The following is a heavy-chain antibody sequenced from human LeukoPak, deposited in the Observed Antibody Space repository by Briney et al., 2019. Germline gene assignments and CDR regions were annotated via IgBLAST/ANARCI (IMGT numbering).Heavy chain of an antibody. V-gene: IGHV4-39*07. CDR2: IYYSGST. CDR1: GGSISSSSYY. CDR3: ARALGVVVTSGVWFDP. J-gene: IGHJ5*02. Sequence: SETLSLTCTVSGGSISSSSYYWGWIRQPPGKGLEWIGSIYYSGSTYYNPSLKSRVTISVDTSKNQFSLKLSSVTAADTAVYYCARALGVVVTSGVWFDPWGQGTLVTVSS. D-gene: IGHD2-15*01.